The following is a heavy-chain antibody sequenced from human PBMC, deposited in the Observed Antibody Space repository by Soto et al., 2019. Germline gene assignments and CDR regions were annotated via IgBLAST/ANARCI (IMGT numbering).Heavy chain of an antibody. CDR1: GFSLSNGKVG. J-gene: IGHJ6*03. V-gene: IGHV2-26*01. Sequence: HVTLKESGPLLVKPTETLTLTCTVSGFSLSNGKVGVSWIRQPPGKALEWLAHIFSNDEKSYRISLKSRLTISEDTSKSQVVLTMTNVDPVDTATYYCARILFGRSVAGGYFYMDVLGKGTTVTGSS. CDR3: ARILFGRSVAGGYFYMDV. CDR2: IFSNDEK. D-gene: IGHD6-19*01.